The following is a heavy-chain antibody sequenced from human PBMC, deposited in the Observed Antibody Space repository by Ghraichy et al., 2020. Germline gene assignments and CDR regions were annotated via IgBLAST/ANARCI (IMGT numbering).Heavy chain of an antibody. Sequence: GESLNISCAASGFTFSSYAMSWVRQAPGKGLEWVSAISGSGGSTYYADSVKGRFTISRDNSKNTLYLQMNSLRAEDTAVYYCVKDSIAARPEDYWGQGTLVTVSS. CDR1: GFTFSSYA. D-gene: IGHD6-6*01. CDR2: ISGSGGST. CDR3: VKDSIAARPEDY. J-gene: IGHJ4*02. V-gene: IGHV3-23*01.